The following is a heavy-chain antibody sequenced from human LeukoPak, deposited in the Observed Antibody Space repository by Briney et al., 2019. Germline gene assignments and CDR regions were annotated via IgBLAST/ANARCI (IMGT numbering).Heavy chain of an antibody. Sequence: GGSLRLSCAASGFTVSSNYMSWVRQAPGKGLEWVSVIYSGGSTYYADSVKGRFTISRDNSKNTLYLQMNSLRAEDTAVYYCARALPYYYDSSGYPPHAFDIWGQGTMVTVSS. V-gene: IGHV3-53*01. CDR1: GFTVSSNY. D-gene: IGHD3-22*01. CDR3: ARALPYYYDSSGYPPHAFDI. J-gene: IGHJ3*02. CDR2: IYSGGST.